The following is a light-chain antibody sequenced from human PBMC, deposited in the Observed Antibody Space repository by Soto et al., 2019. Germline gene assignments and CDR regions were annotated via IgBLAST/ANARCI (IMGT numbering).Light chain of an antibody. CDR3: QQYYSTPFT. V-gene: IGKV4-1*01. CDR2: WAS. CDR1: QNVLYSSNNKNY. J-gene: IGKJ3*01. Sequence: DIVMTQSPDSLAVSLGERATINCKSSQNVLYSSNNKNYLAWYQQKPGQPPKLLIYWASTRESGVPDRFSGSGSGTDFTLTISSLQAEDVAVYYCQQYYSTPFTFGPGTKVDIK.